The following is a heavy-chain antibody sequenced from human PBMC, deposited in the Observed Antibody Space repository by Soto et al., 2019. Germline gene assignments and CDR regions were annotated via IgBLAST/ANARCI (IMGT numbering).Heavy chain of an antibody. V-gene: IGHV3-30-3*01. D-gene: IGHD2-21*02. J-gene: IGHJ3*02. CDR3: ARDSAQLPSLAYCGGDCYYDAFDI. Sequence: QVQLVESGGGVVQPGRSLRLSCAASGFTFSSYAMHWVRQAPGKGLEWVAVISYDGSNKYYADSVKGRFTISRDNSKNTLHLQMNSLRAEDTALYYCARDSAQLPSLAYCGGDCYYDAFDIWGQGTMVTVSS. CDR2: ISYDGSNK. CDR1: GFTFSSYA.